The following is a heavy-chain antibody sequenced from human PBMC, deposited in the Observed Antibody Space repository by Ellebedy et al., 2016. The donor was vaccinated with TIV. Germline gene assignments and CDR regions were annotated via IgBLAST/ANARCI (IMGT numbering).Heavy chain of an antibody. CDR3: ARRGDSDFHS. D-gene: IGHD4-17*01. CDR2: IHPSDSDT. V-gene: IGHV5-10-1*01. Sequence: GESLKISCKISGYNFSNNWISWVRQKPGKGLEWMGRIHPSDSDTDYRPSFRGHVTMSVDKSISFAFLQWSSLQASDTAMYYCARRGDSDFHSWGQGTVVTVSS. J-gene: IGHJ4*02. CDR1: GYNFSNNW.